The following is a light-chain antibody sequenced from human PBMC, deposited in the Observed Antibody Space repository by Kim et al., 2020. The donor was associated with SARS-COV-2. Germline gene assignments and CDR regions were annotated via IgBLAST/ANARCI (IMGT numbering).Light chain of an antibody. V-gene: IGKV1-39*01. CDR2: AAS. J-gene: IGKJ4*01. Sequence: ASVGERVTITCRASQSISSYLNWYQQKPGKAPKLLIYAASSLQSGVPSRFRGSGSGTDFTLPISSLQPEDFATYYCQQSYSTPLTFGGGTTVDIK. CDR1: QSISSY. CDR3: QQSYSTPLT.